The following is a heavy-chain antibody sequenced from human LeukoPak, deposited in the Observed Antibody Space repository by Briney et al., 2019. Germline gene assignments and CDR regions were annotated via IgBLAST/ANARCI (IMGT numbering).Heavy chain of an antibody. CDR2: IYYSGST. D-gene: IGHD6-13*01. Sequence: SETLSLTCTVSGGSISSSSYYWGWIRQPPGKGLEWIGSIYYSGSTYYNPSLKSRVTISVDTSKNQFSLKLSSVTAADTAVYYCARDQGYSSSWYRGNWFDPWGQGTLVTVSS. CDR3: ARDQGYSSSWYRGNWFDP. V-gene: IGHV4-39*07. J-gene: IGHJ5*02. CDR1: GGSISSSSYY.